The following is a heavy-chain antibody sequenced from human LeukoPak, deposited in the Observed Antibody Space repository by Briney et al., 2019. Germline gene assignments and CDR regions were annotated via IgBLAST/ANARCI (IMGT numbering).Heavy chain of an antibody. J-gene: IGHJ6*02. CDR2: IKKDGSEK. Sequence: GGSLRLSCAASGFTFSSYSMNWVRQAPGKGLEWVANIKKDGSEKYYVDSVKGRFTISRDNAKNSLYVQMNSLRAEDTAVYYCARGYGDGMDVWGQGTTVTVSS. D-gene: IGHD3-10*01. CDR1: GFTFSSYS. CDR3: ARGYGDGMDV. V-gene: IGHV3-7*01.